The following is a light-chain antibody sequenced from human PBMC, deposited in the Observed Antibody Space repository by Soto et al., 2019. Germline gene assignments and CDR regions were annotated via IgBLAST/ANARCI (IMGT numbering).Light chain of an antibody. CDR1: SSDVGGYNY. J-gene: IGLJ1*01. CDR2: DVS. CDR3: CSYAGLYPYV. V-gene: IGLV2-11*01. Sequence: QSALTQPRSVSGSPGQSVTISCTGTSSDVGGYNYVSWYQLHPGKAPKLIIYDVSKRPSGVPDRFSGSKSGNTASLTISGLQAEDEAGYYCCSYAGLYPYVFGNGTKVTVL.